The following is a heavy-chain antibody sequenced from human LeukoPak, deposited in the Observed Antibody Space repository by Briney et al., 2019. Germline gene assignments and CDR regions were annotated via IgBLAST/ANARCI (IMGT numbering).Heavy chain of an antibody. CDR2: ISSNGGNT. D-gene: IGHD1-26*01. Sequence: TGGSLRLSCAASGFTFSSYAMSWVRQAPGKGLEYVSAISSNGGNTYYADSVKGRFTISRDNSKNTLYLQMSSLRDEDTAVYYCVRIVGATYFDYWGQGTLVTVSS. CDR3: VRIVGATYFDY. J-gene: IGHJ4*02. V-gene: IGHV3-64D*09. CDR1: GFTFSSYA.